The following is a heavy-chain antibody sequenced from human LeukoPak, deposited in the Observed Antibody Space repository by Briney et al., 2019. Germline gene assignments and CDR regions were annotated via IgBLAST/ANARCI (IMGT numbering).Heavy chain of an antibody. CDR2: IYYSGST. CDR1: GGSISSYY. Sequence: PSETLSLTCTVSGGSISSYYWSWIRQPPGKGLEWIGYIYYSGSTNYNPSLKSRVTISVDTSKNQFSLKLSSVTAADTAVYYCARMAPEAAAGTEYFQHWGQGTLVTVSS. J-gene: IGHJ1*01. CDR3: ARMAPEAAAGTEYFQH. V-gene: IGHV4-59*01. D-gene: IGHD6-13*01.